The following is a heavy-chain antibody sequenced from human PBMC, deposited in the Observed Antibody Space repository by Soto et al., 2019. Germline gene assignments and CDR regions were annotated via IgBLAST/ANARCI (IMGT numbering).Heavy chain of an antibody. D-gene: IGHD1-26*01. J-gene: IGHJ4*02. CDR2: IRETGNT. CDR1: GFTLSNYA. Sequence: SLRLSCAASGFTLSNYAMSWIRQAPGKGLEWVSTIRETGNTYYADSVRGRFATSRDNSENTLYLQMSSLRAEDTAVYYCAKQQMGVIRALDYWGQGTLVTVSS. V-gene: IGHV3-23*01. CDR3: AKQQMGVIRALDY.